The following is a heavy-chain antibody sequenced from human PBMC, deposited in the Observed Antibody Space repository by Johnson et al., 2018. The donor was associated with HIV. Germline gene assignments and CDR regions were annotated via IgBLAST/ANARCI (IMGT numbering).Heavy chain of an antibody. Sequence: VQLVESGGGLVQPGGSLRLSCAASGFSISTYWMSWVRQAPGKGLEWLANINQDGSEKYYVDSVKGRFTISRDNAKNSLYLQMNSLRAEDTAVYYCASFRGVIRSDAFDIWGQGTMVTVSS. J-gene: IGHJ3*02. CDR1: GFSISTYW. CDR3: ASFRGVIRSDAFDI. CDR2: INQDGSEK. D-gene: IGHD3-10*01. V-gene: IGHV3-7*01.